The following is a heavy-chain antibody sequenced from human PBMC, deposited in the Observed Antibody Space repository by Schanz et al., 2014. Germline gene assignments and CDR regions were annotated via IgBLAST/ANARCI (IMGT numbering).Heavy chain of an antibody. J-gene: IGHJ6*02. CDR1: GYTFTSDS. CDR2: IIPVLAIA. D-gene: IGHD5-18*01. V-gene: IGHV1-69*04. CDR3: ARGPSQGYSYGHNIGAYYYGMDV. Sequence: QVQVVQSGAEVKKPGASVKVSCKASGYTFTSDSMHWVRQAPGQGLEWMGRIIPVLAIADYAQKFQGRVTITADKSTSTASMELSSLRSEDTAVYYCARGPSQGYSYGHNIGAYYYGMDVWGQGTTVTVSS.